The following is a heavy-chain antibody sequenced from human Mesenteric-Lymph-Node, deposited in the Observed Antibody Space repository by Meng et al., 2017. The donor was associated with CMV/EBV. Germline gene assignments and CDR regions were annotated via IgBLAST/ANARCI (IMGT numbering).Heavy chain of an antibody. CDR3: ARYYFGSGSSPDH. CDR2: ISHSGST. CDR1: SGSLSGYY. D-gene: IGHD3-10*01. V-gene: IGHV4-34*01. Sequence: CAVYSGSLSGYYWSWIRQPPGKGLEWIGEISHSGSTNYIPSLKRRITISVDTSKNQFSLRLSSVTAADTAVYYCARYYFGSGSSPDHWGQGILVTVSS. J-gene: IGHJ4*02.